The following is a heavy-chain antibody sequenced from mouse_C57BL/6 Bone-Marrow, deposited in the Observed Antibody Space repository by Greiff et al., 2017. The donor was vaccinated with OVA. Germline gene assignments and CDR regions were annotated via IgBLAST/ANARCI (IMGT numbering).Heavy chain of an antibody. J-gene: IGHJ3*01. Sequence: QVQLKQPGAELVRPGTSVKLSCKASGYTFTSYWMHWVKQRPGQGLEWIGVIDPSDSYTNYNQKFKGKATLTVDTSSITTYIQLSTLTSEDSSVYYCARLCSGGFAYWGQGTLVTVSA. CDR3: ARLCSGGFAY. V-gene: IGHV1-59*01. CDR1: GYTFTSYW. D-gene: IGHD1-1*01. CDR2: IDPSDSYT.